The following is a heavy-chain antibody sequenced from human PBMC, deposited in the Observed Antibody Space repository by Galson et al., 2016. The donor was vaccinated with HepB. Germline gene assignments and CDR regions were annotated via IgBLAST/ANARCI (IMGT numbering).Heavy chain of an antibody. Sequence: SLRLSCAASGFSFSTSGMSWVRQTPGRGLEWVSGITGSGATTHYADSVKGRFTIFRDNSKNTLYLDMNNLRAGDTAVYYCGKHGGFDYWGQGALVTVSS. D-gene: IGHD3-16*01. CDR2: ITGSGATT. V-gene: IGHV3-23*01. CDR3: GKHGGFDY. J-gene: IGHJ4*02. CDR1: GFSFSTSG.